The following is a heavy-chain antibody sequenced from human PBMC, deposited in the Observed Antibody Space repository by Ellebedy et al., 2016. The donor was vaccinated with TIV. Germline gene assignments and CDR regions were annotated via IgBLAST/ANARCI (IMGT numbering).Heavy chain of an antibody. D-gene: IGHD6-13*01. Sequence: GESLKISCAASGFTFSDYGMHWVRQAPGKGLEWVAFMRYDGSNKYYADSVKGRFTISRDNSKDTLYLQMNSLRAEDTAVYYCANVYSSTWADSWGQGTLVTVSS. CDR1: GFTFSDYG. J-gene: IGHJ4*02. CDR3: ANVYSSTWADS. CDR2: MRYDGSNK. V-gene: IGHV3-30*02.